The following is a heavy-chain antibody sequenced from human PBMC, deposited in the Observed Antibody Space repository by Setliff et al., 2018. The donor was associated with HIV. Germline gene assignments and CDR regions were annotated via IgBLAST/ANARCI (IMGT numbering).Heavy chain of an antibody. CDR3: ARHRDGGTYPLDY. V-gene: IGHV4-59*08. J-gene: IGHJ4*02. CDR2: VYYSGNT. Sequence: PSETLSLTCTVFGGSMNNYYWNWIRQSPGKGLEWIGYVYYSGNTRYNPSLKSRVTISLDTSKNRFSLQLTSVTAADTAVYYCARHRDGGTYPLDYWGQGTLVTVSS. D-gene: IGHD1-26*01. CDR1: GGSMNNYY.